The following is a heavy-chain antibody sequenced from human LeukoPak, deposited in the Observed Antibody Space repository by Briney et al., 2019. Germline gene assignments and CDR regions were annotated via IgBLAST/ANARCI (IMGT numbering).Heavy chain of an antibody. CDR3: VKTVSGITFHD. D-gene: IGHD6-19*01. CDR1: GFTLSYYG. Sequence: PGGSLRLSCAASGFTLSYYGLNWVRQAPGKGLEWVSSISGNGTYIYYAESVKGRFTISRDNARSSLYLQMNNLRDEDTAIYYCVKTVSGITFHDWGQGTLVTVSS. CDR2: ISGNGTYI. J-gene: IGHJ4*02. V-gene: IGHV3-21*01.